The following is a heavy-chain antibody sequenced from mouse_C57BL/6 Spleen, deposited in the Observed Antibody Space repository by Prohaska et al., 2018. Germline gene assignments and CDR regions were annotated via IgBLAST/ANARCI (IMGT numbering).Heavy chain of an antibody. J-gene: IGHJ4*01. Sequence: SVKISCKASGYTFTDYYMNWVKKSHGKSLEWIGDINPNNGGSSYNQKFKGKATLTVDKSSSTAYMELRSLTSEDSAVYYCAVDSSGPYYYAMDYWGQGTSVTVSS. CDR2: INPNNGGS. CDR3: AVDSSGPYYYAMDY. CDR1: GYTFTDYY. V-gene: IGHV1-26*01. D-gene: IGHD3-2*02.